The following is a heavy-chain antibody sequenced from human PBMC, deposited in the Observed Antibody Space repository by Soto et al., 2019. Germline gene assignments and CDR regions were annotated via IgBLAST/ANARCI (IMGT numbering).Heavy chain of an antibody. V-gene: IGHV4-39*01. CDR2: IYYSGST. D-gene: IGHD2-2*01. Sequence: SETLSLTCTVSGGSISSSSYYWGWIRQPPGKGLEWIGSIYYSGSTYYNPSLKSRVTISVDTSKNQFSLKLSSVTAADTAVYYCARVPAASYHCYHMDVWTKGTTVPVSS. CDR3: ARVPAASYHCYHMDV. CDR1: GGSISSSSYY. J-gene: IGHJ6*03.